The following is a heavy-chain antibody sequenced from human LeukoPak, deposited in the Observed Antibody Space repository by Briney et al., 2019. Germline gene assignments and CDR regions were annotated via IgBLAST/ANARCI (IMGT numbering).Heavy chain of an antibody. CDR1: GFTFNRHA. D-gene: IGHD4-17*01. J-gene: IGHJ4*02. V-gene: IGHV3-30*03. CDR3: ARIWGDYGDYRDY. CDR2: VGYDGSNQ. Sequence: GGSLRLSCVASGFTFNRHAMHWVRQAPGKGLEWVAVVGYDGSNQHYGDSVQGRFTISRDNSKNTLYLQMDSLRGDDTAVYYCARIWGDYGDYRDYWGQGTLVTVSS.